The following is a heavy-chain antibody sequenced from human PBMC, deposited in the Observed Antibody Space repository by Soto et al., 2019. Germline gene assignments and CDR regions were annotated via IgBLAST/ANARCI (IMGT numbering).Heavy chain of an antibody. CDR1: GFTFDDYT. CDR3: AKDIRGYCTNGVCAYYYYYGMDV. D-gene: IGHD2-8*01. Sequence: PDGSLRLSCAASGFTFDDYTMHWVRQAPGKGLEWVSLISWDGGSTYYADSVKGRFTISRDNSKNSLYLQMNSLRTEDTALYYCAKDIRGYCTNGVCAYYYYYGMDVWGQGTTVTVYS. V-gene: IGHV3-43*01. CDR2: ISWDGGST. J-gene: IGHJ6*02.